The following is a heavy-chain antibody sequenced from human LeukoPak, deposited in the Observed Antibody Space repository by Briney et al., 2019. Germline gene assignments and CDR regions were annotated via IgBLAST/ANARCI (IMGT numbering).Heavy chain of an antibody. D-gene: IGHD3-22*01. J-gene: IGHJ4*02. Sequence: SETLSLTCTVSGGSISSYYWSWIRQPPGKGLEWIGSIYHSGSTYYNPSLKSRVTISVDTSKNQFSLKLSSVTAADTAVYYCARVDVSYYDSSGYYPYYFDYWGQGTLVTVSS. CDR3: ARVDVSYYDSSGYYPYYFDY. V-gene: IGHV4-38-2*02. CDR2: IYHSGST. CDR1: GGSISSYY.